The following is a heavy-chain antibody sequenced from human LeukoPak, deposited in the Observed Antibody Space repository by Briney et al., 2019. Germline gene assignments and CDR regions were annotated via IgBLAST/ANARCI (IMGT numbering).Heavy chain of an antibody. CDR1: GFTFSSYA. CDR2: ISGSGGST. CDR3: AKAPIAALNYYFDY. Sequence: QPGGSLRLSCAASGFTFSSYAMSWVRQAPGKGLEWASAISGSGGSTYYADSVKGRFTISRDNSKNTLYLQMNSLRAEDTAVYYCAKAPIAALNYYFDYWGQGTLVTVSS. D-gene: IGHD6-13*01. V-gene: IGHV3-23*01. J-gene: IGHJ4*02.